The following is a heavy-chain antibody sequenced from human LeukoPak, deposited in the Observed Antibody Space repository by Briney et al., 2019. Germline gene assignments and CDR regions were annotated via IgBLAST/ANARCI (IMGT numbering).Heavy chain of an antibody. D-gene: IGHD3-16*01. CDR2: IYETGRT. J-gene: IGHJ3*02. V-gene: IGHV4-39*02. CDR3: AREKLGVFAI. CDR1: GGSIRHSDYY. Sequence: SETLSLTCTVSGGSIRHSDYYWAWVRLTPGMGLEWFGSIYETGRTSYNPSLKSRVTISVDTSKDQFSLGLSSVTAADTAIHYCAREKLGVFAIWGQGTMVTVSS.